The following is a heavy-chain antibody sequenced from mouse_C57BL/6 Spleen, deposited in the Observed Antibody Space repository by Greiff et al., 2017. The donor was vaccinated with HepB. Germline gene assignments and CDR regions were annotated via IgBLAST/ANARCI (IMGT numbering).Heavy chain of an antibody. D-gene: IGHD1-1*01. Sequence: EVKLVESGPGLVKPSQSLSLTCSVTGYSITSGYYWNWIRQFPGNKLEWMGYISYDGSNNYNPSLKNRISITRDTSKNQFFLKLNSVTTEDTATYYCAKGYGSSYDAMDYWGQGTSVTVSS. CDR2: ISYDGSN. CDR1: GYSITSGYY. J-gene: IGHJ4*01. V-gene: IGHV3-6*01. CDR3: AKGYGSSYDAMDY.